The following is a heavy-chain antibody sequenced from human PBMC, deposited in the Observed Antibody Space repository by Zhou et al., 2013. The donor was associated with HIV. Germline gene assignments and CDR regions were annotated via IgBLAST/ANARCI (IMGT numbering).Heavy chain of an antibody. CDR3: VRWFGQLFYYGMDV. CDR2: IYHSGST. CDR1: DYSISSGYY. D-gene: IGHD3-10*01. Sequence: QVQLQESGPGVVKTSETLSLTCGVSDYSISSGYYWGWIRQPPGRGLEWIGSIYHSGSTYYNPSLKSRVTISIDTSKNQFSLKLSSVTAADTAMYYCVRWFGQLFYYGMDVWGQGPRSPSP. J-gene: IGHJ6*02. V-gene: IGHV4-38-2*01.